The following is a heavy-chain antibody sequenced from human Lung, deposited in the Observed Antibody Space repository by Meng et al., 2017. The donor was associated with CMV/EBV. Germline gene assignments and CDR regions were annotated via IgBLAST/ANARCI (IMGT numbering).Heavy chain of an antibody. Sequence: GESLIISCVASGYTLSNYWMSGLRQAAGKGLEWVANIKQDGSEKHYVDSVKGRFTISRDTAKNSLFLQMNSLRADDTALYYCARNRGGPWPSSAYWGQGTXVTVSS. CDR2: IKQDGSEK. CDR1: GYTLSNYW. CDR3: ARNRGGPWPSSAY. D-gene: IGHD3-10*01. V-gene: IGHV3-7*01. J-gene: IGHJ4*02.